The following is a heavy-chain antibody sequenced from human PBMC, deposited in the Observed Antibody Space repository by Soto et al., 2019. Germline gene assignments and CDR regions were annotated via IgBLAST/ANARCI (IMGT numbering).Heavy chain of an antibody. D-gene: IGHD4-17*01. J-gene: IGHJ3*02. Sequence: EVQLVASGGTMIRPGGALRLSCATSGFNFDDYGMTWVRQARGKGLECVSGINWNGGSTGYADSLKGRCTISRDNAKNFLSLEMNSLRVEDTALYSCARGLTTAITLYAFEIWGQGTIVTFSS. CDR1: GFNFDDYG. V-gene: IGHV3-20*04. CDR2: INWNGGST. CDR3: ARGLTTAITLYAFEI.